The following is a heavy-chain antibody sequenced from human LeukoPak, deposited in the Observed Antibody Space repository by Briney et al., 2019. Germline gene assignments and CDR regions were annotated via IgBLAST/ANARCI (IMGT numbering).Heavy chain of an antibody. V-gene: IGHV4-38-2*02. Sequence: PSETLSLTCTVSGYSISSGYYWGWIRQPPGKGLEWIGSIYHSGSTYYNPSLKSRVTISVDTSKNQFSLKLRSVTAADTAIYYCARDKDWNFDWGQGTLVTVSS. J-gene: IGHJ4*02. CDR2: IYHSGST. CDR1: GYSISSGYY. CDR3: ARDKDWNFD. D-gene: IGHD1-7*01.